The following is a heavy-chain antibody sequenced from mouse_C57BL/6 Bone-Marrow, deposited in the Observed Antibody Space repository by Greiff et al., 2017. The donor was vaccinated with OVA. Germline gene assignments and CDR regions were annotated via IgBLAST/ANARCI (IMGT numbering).Heavy chain of an antibody. CDR3: ARPSGGYGYDSYYFDY. CDR1: GYTFTSYW. D-gene: IGHD2-2*01. Sequence: QVQLQQPGAELVMPGASVKLSCKASGYTFTSYWMHWVKQRPGQGLEWIGEIDPSDSYTNYNQKFKGKSTLTVDKSSSTAYMQLSSLTSEDSAVYYCARPSGGYGYDSYYFDYWGQGTTLTVSS. V-gene: IGHV1-69*01. J-gene: IGHJ2*01. CDR2: IDPSDSYT.